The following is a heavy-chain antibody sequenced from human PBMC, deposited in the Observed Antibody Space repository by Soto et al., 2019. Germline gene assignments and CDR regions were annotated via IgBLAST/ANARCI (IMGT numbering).Heavy chain of an antibody. CDR1: GGSISSYY. Sequence: SETLSLTCTVSGGSISSYYWSWIRQPPGKGLEWIGYIYYSGSTNYNPSLKSRVTISVDTSKNQFSLTLSSVTAADTAVYYCEGDRGHRITMVRGGPTHYYYGMDVWGQGTTVT. CDR2: IYYSGST. J-gene: IGHJ6*02. V-gene: IGHV4-59*01. CDR3: EGDRGHRITMVRGGPTHYYYGMDV. D-gene: IGHD3-10*01.